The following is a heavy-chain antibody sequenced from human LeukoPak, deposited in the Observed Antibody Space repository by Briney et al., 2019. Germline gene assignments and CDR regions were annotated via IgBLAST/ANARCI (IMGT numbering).Heavy chain of an antibody. Sequence: PSETLSLTCTVSGGSISSYYWSWIRQPPGKGLEWIGYIYYSGSTNYNPSLKSRVTISVDTSKKQFSMKLSSVTAADTAVYYCARVSTYSGSYLDYWGQGTLVTVSS. V-gene: IGHV4-59*01. J-gene: IGHJ4*02. CDR1: GGSISSYY. D-gene: IGHD1-26*01. CDR3: ARVSTYSGSYLDY. CDR2: IYYSGST.